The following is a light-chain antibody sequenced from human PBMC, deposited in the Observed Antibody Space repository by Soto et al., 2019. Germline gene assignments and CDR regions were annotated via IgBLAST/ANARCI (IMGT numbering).Light chain of an antibody. CDR3: QQRSNWPS. J-gene: IGKJ4*01. V-gene: IGKV3-11*01. CDR1: QSVFNF. CDR2: DAS. Sequence: PGERATLSCRASQSVFNFLAWYQQKPGQAPRLLIYDASNRATGTRDRFSGSGSGTDFTLTISSLEPEDFAVYFCQQRSNWPSFGGGTKVEIK.